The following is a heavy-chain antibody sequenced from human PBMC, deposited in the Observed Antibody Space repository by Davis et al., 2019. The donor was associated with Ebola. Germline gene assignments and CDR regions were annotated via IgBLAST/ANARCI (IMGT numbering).Heavy chain of an antibody. V-gene: IGHV3-7*01. CDR1: GFTFSSYW. CDR2: IKQDGSEK. Sequence: GESLKISCAASGFTFSSYWMSWVRQAPGKGLEWVANIKQDGSEKYYVDSVKGRFTISRDNSKNTLYLQMNSLRAEDTAVYYCAKGVNWAYYFDYWGQGTLVTVSS. D-gene: IGHD7-27*01. J-gene: IGHJ4*02. CDR3: AKGVNWAYYFDY.